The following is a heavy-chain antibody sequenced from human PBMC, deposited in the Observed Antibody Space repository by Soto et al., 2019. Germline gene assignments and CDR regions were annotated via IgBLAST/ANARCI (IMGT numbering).Heavy chain of an antibody. CDR3: ARDGASGCSGFNCYEEYFQN. Sequence: EVQLVESGGGLVQPGGSLRLSCAASGFTFSTYWMSWVRQAPGKGLEWVANIKKDGSETYYVDSVKGLFTISRDNAKNSLYLQMNSLRAEDTAVYYCARDGASGCSGFNCYEEYFQNWGLGTLVTVSS. D-gene: IGHD2-15*01. CDR2: IKKDGSET. J-gene: IGHJ1*01. CDR1: GFTFSTYW. V-gene: IGHV3-7*01.